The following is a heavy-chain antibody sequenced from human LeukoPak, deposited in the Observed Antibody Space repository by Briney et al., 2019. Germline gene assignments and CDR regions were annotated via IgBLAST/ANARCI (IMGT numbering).Heavy chain of an antibody. V-gene: IGHV4-59*08. CDR2: IYDSGST. Sequence: SETLSLTCTVSGGSISGYYWSWIRQPPGKGLEWITYIYDSGSTNYNPSLKSRATISVDTSKNQFSLKLSSVTAADTAVYYCARQAGWNDDFDYWGQGTLVTVSS. D-gene: IGHD1-1*01. J-gene: IGHJ4*02. CDR3: ARQAGWNDDFDY. CDR1: GGSISGYY.